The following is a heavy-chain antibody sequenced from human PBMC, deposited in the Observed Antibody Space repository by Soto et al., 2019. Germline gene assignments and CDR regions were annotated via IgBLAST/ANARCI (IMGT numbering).Heavy chain of an antibody. Sequence: ASVKVSCKASGYTFTGYYMHWVRQAPGQGLEWMGWINPNSGGTNYAQKFQGRVTVTRDTSISTAYMELSRLRSDDTAVYYCARVVPAFYGSGSYYLLFDYWGQGTLVTVSS. D-gene: IGHD3-10*01. CDR2: INPNSGGT. CDR3: ARVVPAFYGSGSYYLLFDY. CDR1: GYTFTGYY. J-gene: IGHJ4*02. V-gene: IGHV1-2*02.